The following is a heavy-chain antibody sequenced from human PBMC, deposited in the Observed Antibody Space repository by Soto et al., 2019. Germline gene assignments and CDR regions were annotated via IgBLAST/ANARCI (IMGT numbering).Heavy chain of an antibody. V-gene: IGHV3-30-3*01. CDR2: ISYDGSNK. CDR1: GFTFSSYA. Sequence: GGSLRLSCAASGFTFSSYAMHWVRQAPGKGLEWVAVISYDGSNKYYADSVKGRFTISRDNSKNTLYLQMNSLRAEDTAVYYCARDGSTYYDFWSGSLGSYYYYGMDVWGQGTTVTVSS. CDR3: ARDGSTYYDFWSGSLGSYYYYGMDV. J-gene: IGHJ6*02. D-gene: IGHD3-3*01.